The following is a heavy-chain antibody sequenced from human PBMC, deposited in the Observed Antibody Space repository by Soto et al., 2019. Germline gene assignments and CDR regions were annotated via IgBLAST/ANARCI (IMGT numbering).Heavy chain of an antibody. Sequence: GASVKVSCKASGYTFTSYAMHWVRQAPGQRLEWMGWTNAGNGNTKYSQKFQGRVTITRDTSASTAYMELSSLRSEDTAVYYCARITGTFRYYYYMDVWGKGTTVTVSS. CDR3: ARITGTFRYYYYMDV. CDR1: GYTFTSYA. V-gene: IGHV1-3*01. D-gene: IGHD1-20*01. J-gene: IGHJ6*03. CDR2: TNAGNGNT.